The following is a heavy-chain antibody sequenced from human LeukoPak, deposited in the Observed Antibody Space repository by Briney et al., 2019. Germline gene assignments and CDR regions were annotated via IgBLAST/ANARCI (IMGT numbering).Heavy chain of an antibody. CDR1: GFTFNHYG. D-gene: IGHD3-16*01. J-gene: IGHJ6*02. V-gene: IGHV1-18*01. CDR3: ARGGLSTEAHGLDV. CDR2: ISAYSGIT. Sequence: GASVKVSCKASGFTFNHYGFSWVRQATGQGLEWMGWISAYSGITNYAQRFRGRLTVTTDTSTSTVYMELRSLRSDDTAIYYCARGGLSTEAHGLDVWGQGATVTVSS.